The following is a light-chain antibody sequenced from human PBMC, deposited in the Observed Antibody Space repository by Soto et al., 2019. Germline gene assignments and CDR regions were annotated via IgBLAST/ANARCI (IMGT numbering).Light chain of an antibody. V-gene: IGKV1-27*01. CDR3: LKYNSALTWT. J-gene: IGKJ1*01. CDR1: QYISNY. Sequence: DIQMTQSPSSLSASVGDRVTITCRASQYISNYLAWYQQKPGKAPELLIYAASTLQSGVPSRFGGGGSGTDFTLTISSLQPEDVATYYCLKYNSALTWTFGQGTKVEIK. CDR2: AAS.